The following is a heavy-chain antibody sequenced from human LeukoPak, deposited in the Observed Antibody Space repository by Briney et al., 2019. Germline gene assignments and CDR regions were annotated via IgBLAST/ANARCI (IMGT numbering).Heavy chain of an antibody. J-gene: IGHJ5*02. CDR2: IIPIFGTA. Sequence: ASVKVSCKASGGTFSSYAISWVRQAPGPGLEWVGGIIPIFGTANYAQKSQGRVTITADESTSTAYMELSSLRSEETAVYYSAPRELRANWFDPWGQGTLVTVSS. CDR1: GGTFSSYA. V-gene: IGHV1-69*01. D-gene: IGHD1-26*01. CDR3: APRELRANWFDP.